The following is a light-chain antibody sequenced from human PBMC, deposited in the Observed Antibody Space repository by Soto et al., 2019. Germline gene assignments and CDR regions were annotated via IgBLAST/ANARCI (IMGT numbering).Light chain of an antibody. CDR1: QSVSSY. CDR2: DAS. V-gene: IGKV3-11*01. J-gene: IGKJ4*01. Sequence: EIVVTQSPATLSLSPGERATLSCRASQSVSSYLAWYQQKPGQAPRLLIYDASNRATGIPARLSGSGSGTDFTLTISSLEPEDFAVYYCQQRSNWQPTFGGGTKVDIK. CDR3: QQRSNWQPT.